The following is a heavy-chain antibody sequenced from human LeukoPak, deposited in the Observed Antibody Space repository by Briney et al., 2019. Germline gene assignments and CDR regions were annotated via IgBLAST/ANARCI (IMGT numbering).Heavy chain of an antibody. Sequence: SETLSLTCTVSGGSISSGDYYWSWIRQPPGKGLEWIGYIYYSGSTYYNPSLKSRVTLSVDTSKNQFSLKLSSVTAADTAVYYCARAGVGYCSSTSCPGGAFDIWGQGTMVTVSS. CDR3: ARAGVGYCSSTSCPGGAFDI. CDR2: IYYSGST. V-gene: IGHV4-30-4*08. J-gene: IGHJ3*02. D-gene: IGHD2-2*01. CDR1: GGSISSGDYY.